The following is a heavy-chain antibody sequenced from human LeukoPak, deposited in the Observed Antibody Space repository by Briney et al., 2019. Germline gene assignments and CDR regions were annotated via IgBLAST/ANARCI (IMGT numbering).Heavy chain of an antibody. CDR1: GSTFSIYS. J-gene: IGHJ1*01. CDR2: ISSSRSFI. D-gene: IGHD3-22*01. Sequence: PGRSLRLSCAASGSTFSIYSMNWVRQAPGKGLEWVSSISSSRSFIYYADSVKGRFTISRDNAKNSLFLQMNSLRAEDTAVYYCATQGEHSYDSNRSGYFQHWGQGTLVTVSS. CDR3: ATQGEHSYDSNRSGYFQH. V-gene: IGHV3-21*01.